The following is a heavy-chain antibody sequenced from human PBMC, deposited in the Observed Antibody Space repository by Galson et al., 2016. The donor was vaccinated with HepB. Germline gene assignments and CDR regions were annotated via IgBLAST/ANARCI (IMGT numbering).Heavy chain of an antibody. J-gene: IGHJ3*02. D-gene: IGHD5-24*01. CDR3: VRGYIDSTDAFDI. Sequence: SLRLSCAGSGFTFSDHYMTWIRQAPGKGLEWVSYIRSTGTTIKYAESVKGRFTISRDNAKNSVYLQMNSLRAEDTAVYYCVRGYIDSTDAFDIWSQGTMVTVSS. V-gene: IGHV3-11*01. CDR1: GFTFSDHY. CDR2: IRSTGTTI.